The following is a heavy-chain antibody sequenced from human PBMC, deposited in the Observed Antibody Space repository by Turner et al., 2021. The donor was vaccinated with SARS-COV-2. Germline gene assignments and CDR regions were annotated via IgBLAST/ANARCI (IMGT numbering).Heavy chain of an antibody. CDR1: GGSFRGYS. CDR3: ARAGREGFDP. Sequence: QVQLQQWGAGLLKPSATLSLSCAVHGGSFRGYSWRWIRQPPGKGLDWIGEINHSGSTNYNPSLKSRISISIDTAKNQFSLNLNSVTAADTAVYYCARAGREGFDPWGQGTLVTVSS. V-gene: IGHV4-34*01. D-gene: IGHD1-26*01. CDR2: INHSGST. J-gene: IGHJ5*02.